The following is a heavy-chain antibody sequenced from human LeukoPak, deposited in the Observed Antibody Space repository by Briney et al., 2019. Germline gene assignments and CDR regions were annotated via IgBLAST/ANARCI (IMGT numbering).Heavy chain of an antibody. D-gene: IGHD3-22*01. CDR3: ARGSTMIVVY. CDR1: GGSISSGGYC. J-gene: IGHJ4*02. V-gene: IGHV4-31*03. CDR2: IYYSGST. Sequence: SQTLSLTCTVSGGSISSGGYCWSWIRQHPGKGLEWIGYIYYSGSTYYNPSLKSRVTISVDTSKNQFSLKLSSVTAADTAVYYCARGSTMIVVYWGQGTLVTVSS.